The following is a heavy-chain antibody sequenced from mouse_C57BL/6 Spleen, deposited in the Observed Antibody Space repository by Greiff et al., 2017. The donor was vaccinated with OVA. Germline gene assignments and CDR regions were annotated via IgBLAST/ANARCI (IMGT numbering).Heavy chain of an antibody. Sequence: VKLMESGPELVKPGASVKISCKASGYAFSSSWMNWVKQRPGKGLEWIGRIYPGDGDTNYNGKFKGKATLTADKSSSTAYMQLSSLTSEDSAVYFCARGGNFFAYWGQGTLVTVSA. J-gene: IGHJ3*01. CDR2: IYPGDGDT. CDR1: GYAFSSSW. V-gene: IGHV1-82*01. CDR3: ARGGNFFAY. D-gene: IGHD2-1*01.